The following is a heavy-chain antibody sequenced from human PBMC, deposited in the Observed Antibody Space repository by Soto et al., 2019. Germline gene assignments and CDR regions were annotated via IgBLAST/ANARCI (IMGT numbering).Heavy chain of an antibody. D-gene: IGHD3-3*01. CDR1: GYPVTAYY. CDR3: ARGGGVGVAGSAAFDM. CDR2: INPATGAA. J-gene: IGHJ3*02. V-gene: IGHV1-2*02. Sequence: QLHLVQSGAVVKKPGASVTVSCSASGYPVTAYYMHWVRQAPGRGLEWMGGINPATGAAKYTQTFQGRVTMTRATPTGTVFMELSGLTSEDTAVFYCARGGGVGVAGSAAFDMWGQGTLVTVSS.